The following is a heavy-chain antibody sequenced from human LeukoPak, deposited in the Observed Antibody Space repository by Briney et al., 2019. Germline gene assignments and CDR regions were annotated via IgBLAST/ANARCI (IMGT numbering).Heavy chain of an antibody. CDR2: FDPEDGET. CDR1: GYTLTELS. D-gene: IGHD4-17*01. CDR3: ATASTPGLGYGGNSDRGWVWYFDL. J-gene: IGHJ2*01. Sequence: ASVKVSCKVSGYTLTELSMHWVRQAPGKGLEWMGGFDPEDGETIYAQKFQGRVTMTEDTPTDTAYMELSSLRSEDTAVYYCATASTPGLGYGGNSDRGWVWYFDLWGRGTLVTVSS. V-gene: IGHV1-24*01.